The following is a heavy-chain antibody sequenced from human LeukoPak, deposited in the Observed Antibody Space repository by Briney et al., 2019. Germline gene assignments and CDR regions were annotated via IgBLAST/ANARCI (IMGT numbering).Heavy chain of an antibody. D-gene: IGHD6-13*01. CDR2: IKHDGSNK. J-gene: IGHJ4*02. CDR3: VRGGYDETTWYN. V-gene: IGHV3-7*01. Sequence: QSGGSLILSCAASGFSFSDFCMSWVRQAPGKGLEWVANIKHDGSNKYYVDSVKGRFTISRDNAKNSLYLQMNSLRAEDTALYYCVRGGYDETTWYNWGQGTLVTVSS. CDR1: GFSFSDFC.